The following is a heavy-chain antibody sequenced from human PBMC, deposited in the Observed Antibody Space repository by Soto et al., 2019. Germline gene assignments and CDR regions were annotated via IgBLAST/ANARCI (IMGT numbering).Heavy chain of an antibody. CDR1: DGSISSTTYY. CDR2: IYYSGST. D-gene: IGHD3-10*01. CDR3: ARHYTYYYGSGDRGYFDY. V-gene: IGHV4-39*01. J-gene: IGHJ4*02. Sequence: QLQLQESGPGLVKPSETLSLTCTVSDGSISSTTYYWGWIRQPPGKGLEWIGTIYYSGSTYYNPSLKSRVSISVDTSKNQCSLRLSSVTAADTAVYYCARHYTYYYGSGDRGYFDYWGQGSLVTVSS.